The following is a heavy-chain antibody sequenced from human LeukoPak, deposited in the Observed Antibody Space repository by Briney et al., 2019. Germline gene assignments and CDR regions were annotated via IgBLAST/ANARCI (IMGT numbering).Heavy chain of an antibody. Sequence: GGSLRLSCAASGFNSSNYWMHWVRQGPGKGLVWVSRIDSDGSSTNYADSVKGRFTISRDSAKNTLYLQTNSLRAEDTAVYYCARGGGSYGWFDPWGQGTLVTVSS. CDR3: ARGGGSYGWFDP. CDR2: IDSDGSST. CDR1: GFNSSNYW. D-gene: IGHD3-16*01. J-gene: IGHJ5*02. V-gene: IGHV3-74*01.